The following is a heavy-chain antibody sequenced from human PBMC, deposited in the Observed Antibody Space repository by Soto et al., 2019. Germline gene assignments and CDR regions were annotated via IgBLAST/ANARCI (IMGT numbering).Heavy chain of an antibody. Sequence: SVKVSCKASGGTFSSYAISWVRQAPGQGLEWMGGIIPIFGTANYAQKFQGRVTITADESTSTAYMELSSLRSEDTAVYYCARDVGAMGNIFDYWGQGTLVTVSS. CDR3: ARDVGAMGNIFDY. CDR2: IIPIFGTA. J-gene: IGHJ4*02. D-gene: IGHD1-26*01. CDR1: GGTFSSYA. V-gene: IGHV1-69*13.